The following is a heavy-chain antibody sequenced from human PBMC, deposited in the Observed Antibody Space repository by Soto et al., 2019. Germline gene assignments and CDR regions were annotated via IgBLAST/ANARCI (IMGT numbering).Heavy chain of an antibody. CDR1: GFTFSMYS. CDR2: IPQDGVDG. Sequence: GGSLRLSCEVSGFTFSMYSMSWVRQSPGKGLEWVAKIPQDGVDGHYADSVKGRCTISRDNGKNSLYLQLNNLRAEDAAVYYCARDHLILPAHDFFYGSDVWGRGATVTVYS. J-gene: IGHJ6*02. CDR3: ARDHLILPAHDFFYGSDV. V-gene: IGHV3-7*03. D-gene: IGHD2-21*02.